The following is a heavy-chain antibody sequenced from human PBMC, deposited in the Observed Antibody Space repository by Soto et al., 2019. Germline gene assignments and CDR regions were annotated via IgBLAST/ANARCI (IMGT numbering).Heavy chain of an antibody. CDR3: ARVLFSGSFSFDY. CDR2: IPYDTTKE. J-gene: IGHJ4*02. CDR1: GFAFSSYA. Sequence: GGSLRLSCAVSGFAFSSYAMHWVRQAPGQGLEWVSTIPYDTTKEYYADSVKGRFTISRDNAKNSLYLQMNSLRAEDTAVYYWARVLFSGSFSFDYWGQRTLVTVSS. V-gene: IGHV3-30-3*01. D-gene: IGHD3-22*01.